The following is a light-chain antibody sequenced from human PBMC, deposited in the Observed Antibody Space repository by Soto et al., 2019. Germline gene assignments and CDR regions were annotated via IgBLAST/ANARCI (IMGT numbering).Light chain of an antibody. CDR1: QSISSS. CDR2: DVS. CDR3: QQYDHWPPAT. V-gene: IGKV3-15*01. Sequence: EIVMTQSPATLSMSPGERVTLSCRASQSISSSLAWYQQKRGQAPRLLMYDVSTRATGVPARFSGSGSGTEFTLTISSLQSEDFALYYCQQYDHWPPATFGQGTEAEIK. J-gene: IGKJ1*01.